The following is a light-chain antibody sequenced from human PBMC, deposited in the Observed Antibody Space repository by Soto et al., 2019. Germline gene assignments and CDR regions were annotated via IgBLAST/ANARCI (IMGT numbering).Light chain of an antibody. Sequence: DIQMTQSPSSLSASVGDRVTFTCRASRDITNHLAWYQQKPGKVPKLLIYAASTLQSGVPSRFSGSGSGTDFTLTISSLQPEDVATYFCLTYNSGLWTFGQGIKVEIK. CDR1: RDITNH. CDR3: LTYNSGLWT. J-gene: IGKJ1*01. V-gene: IGKV1-27*01. CDR2: AAS.